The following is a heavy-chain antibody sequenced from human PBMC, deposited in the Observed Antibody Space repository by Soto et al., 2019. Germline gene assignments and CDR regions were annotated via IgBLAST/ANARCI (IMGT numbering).Heavy chain of an antibody. CDR2: IYYSGST. CDR1: GGSISSYY. CDR3: AGTGWELGGVEI. J-gene: IGHJ3*02. D-gene: IGHD1-26*01. Sequence: PSETLSLTCTVSGGSISSYYWSWIRQPPGKGLEWIGYIYYSGSTNYNPSLKSRVTISVDTSKNQFSLKLSSVTAADTAVYYCAGTGWELGGVEIWGQGTMVTGSS. V-gene: IGHV4-59*08.